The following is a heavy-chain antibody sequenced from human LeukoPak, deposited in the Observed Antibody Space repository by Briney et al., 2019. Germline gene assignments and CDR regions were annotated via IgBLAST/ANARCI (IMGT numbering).Heavy chain of an antibody. CDR3: YYTGGSYYFHFDY. CDR2: FWYDGSNK. CDR1: GFPFSRYG. D-gene: IGHD2/OR15-2a*01. V-gene: IGHV3-33*08. Sequence: PGSSLRLSCAASGFPFSRYGMHWVRQAPGKGREGVAIFWYDGSNKYYADSVKGRFTISRDNSKNTLYLQVNNLRAEHTAVYYFYYTGGSYYFHFDYWSQGTLVTVSS. J-gene: IGHJ4*02.